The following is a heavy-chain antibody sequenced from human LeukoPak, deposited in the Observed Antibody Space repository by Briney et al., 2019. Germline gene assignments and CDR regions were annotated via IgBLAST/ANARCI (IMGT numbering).Heavy chain of an antibody. CDR1: GFAFSGSG. CDR2: IRYHGSDK. Sequence: GGSLRLSCAASGFAFSGSGMHWVRQAPGKGLEWVAFIRYHGSDKFYADSVKGRFTISRDNSKNTLYLQMNSLRPEDTSVYYCARSPTSWYFDYWGQGTLVTVSS. D-gene: IGHD2-2*01. V-gene: IGHV3-30*02. J-gene: IGHJ4*02. CDR3: ARSPTSWYFDY.